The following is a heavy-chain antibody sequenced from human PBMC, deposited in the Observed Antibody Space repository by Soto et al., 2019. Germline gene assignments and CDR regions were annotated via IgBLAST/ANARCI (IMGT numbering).Heavy chain of an antibody. J-gene: IGHJ5*01. Sequence: GGSLRLSCAASGFTFSRHTMSWVRQAPGKRLERVAGIATSGGTYHADFVKGRFDISRDNSKDTLYLQMDSLRVDDTAVYYCAKGGMGSPFDSWGLGTLVTVS. CDR3: AKGGMGSPFDS. V-gene: IGHV3-23*01. CDR2: IATSGGT. D-gene: IGHD1-26*01. CDR1: GFTFSRHT.